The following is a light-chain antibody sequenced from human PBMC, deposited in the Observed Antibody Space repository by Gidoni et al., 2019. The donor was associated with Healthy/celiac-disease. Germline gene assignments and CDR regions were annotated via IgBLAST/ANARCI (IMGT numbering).Light chain of an antibody. CDR1: QSLLHSNGYNY. CDR3: MQALQTPPWT. CDR2: LGS. J-gene: IGKJ1*01. V-gene: IGKV2-28*01. Sequence: DIVMTQSPPSLPVTPGEPASISCRSSQSLLHSNGYNYLDWYLQKPGQSPQLLIYLGSNRAAGVPDRCSGSGSGTDFTLKISRGEAEDVGVYYCMQALQTPPWTFGQGTKVEIK.